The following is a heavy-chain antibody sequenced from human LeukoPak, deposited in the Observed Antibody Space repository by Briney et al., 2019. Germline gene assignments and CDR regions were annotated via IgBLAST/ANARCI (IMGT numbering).Heavy chain of an antibody. CDR2: IYHSGST. Sequence: PSETLSLTCAVSGGSISSGGYSWSWIRQPPGKGLEWIGYIYHSGSTNYNPSLKSRVTISVDTSKNQFSLKLSSVTAADTAVYYCARTGDGYNHDYWGQGTLVTVSS. V-gene: IGHV4-30-2*01. CDR1: GGSISSGGYS. D-gene: IGHD5-24*01. J-gene: IGHJ4*02. CDR3: ARTGDGYNHDY.